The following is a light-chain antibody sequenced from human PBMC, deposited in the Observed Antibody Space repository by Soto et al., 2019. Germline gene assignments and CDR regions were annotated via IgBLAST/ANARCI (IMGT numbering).Light chain of an antibody. CDR1: SSNIGTNA. V-gene: IGLV1-44*01. CDR2: NNN. J-gene: IGLJ1*01. CDR3: AAWNDSLNGYV. Sequence: QSVLTQPPSASGTPGQRVTISCSGGSSNIGTNAVNWYQQLPVTAPKLLIYNNNQRPSGVPDRFSGSKSGTSASLAISGLQSEDEADYYCAAWNDSLNGYVFGTGTKVTVL.